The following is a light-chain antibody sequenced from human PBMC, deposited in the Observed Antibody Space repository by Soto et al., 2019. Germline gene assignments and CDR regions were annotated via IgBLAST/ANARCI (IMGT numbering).Light chain of an antibody. CDR2: ATS. Sequence: DFLMTQSPSSLSASVGARVTITCRASHDIGKNLAWYQQNPGKVPQVLIYATSTLQSGIPSRFSGSGSGTDFTLTISSLQPEDVATYYCQRYNGVPKTFGQGTKVEIK. J-gene: IGKJ1*01. CDR1: HDIGKN. V-gene: IGKV1-27*01. CDR3: QRYNGVPKT.